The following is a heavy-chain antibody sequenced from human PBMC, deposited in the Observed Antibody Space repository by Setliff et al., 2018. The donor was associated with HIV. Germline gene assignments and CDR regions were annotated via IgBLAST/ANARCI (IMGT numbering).Heavy chain of an antibody. CDR2: IYYSGST. Sequence: KPSETLSLTCTVSGGSISSHYWSWIRQPPGKGLEWIGYIYYSGSTNYNPSLKSRVTISVDTSKNQFSLKLSSVTAADTAVYYCARGTPDHEVWYFDLWGRGTLVTVSS. V-gene: IGHV4-59*11. CDR1: GGSISSHY. CDR3: ARGTPDHEVWYFDL. J-gene: IGHJ2*01.